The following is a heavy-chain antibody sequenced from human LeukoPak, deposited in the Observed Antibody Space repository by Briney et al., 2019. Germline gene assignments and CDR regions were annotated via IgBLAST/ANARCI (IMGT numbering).Heavy chain of an antibody. CDR3: AREGIGRYYYYYYMDV. D-gene: IGHD1-1*01. J-gene: IGHJ6*03. V-gene: IGHV3-23*01. CDR2: ISGSGDT. CDR1: GFTFSSYA. Sequence: QPGRSLRLSCAASGFTFSSYAMHWVRQAPGKGLEWVSAISGSGDTYYAASVKGRFTISRDNSKNTLYLQMDGLRAEDTAVYYCAREGIGRYYYYYYMDVWGKGTTVTISS.